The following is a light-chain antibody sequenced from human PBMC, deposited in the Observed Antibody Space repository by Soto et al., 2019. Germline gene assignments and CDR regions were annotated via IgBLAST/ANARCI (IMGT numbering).Light chain of an antibody. CDR1: QSVSSSY. CDR2: GAS. J-gene: IGKJ2*01. Sequence: EIVLTQSPGTLSLSPGERATLSCRASQSVSSSYLAWYQQKPGQAPRLLIYGASSRATGIPDRFSGSGSWTDFSRTISRLEPADFAVYYCQQYGSSPPYTFGQGNKLEIK. CDR3: QQYGSSPPYT. V-gene: IGKV3-20*01.